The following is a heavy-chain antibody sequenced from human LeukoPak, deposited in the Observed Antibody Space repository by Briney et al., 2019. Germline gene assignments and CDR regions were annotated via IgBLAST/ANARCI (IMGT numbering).Heavy chain of an antibody. Sequence: SQTLSLTCAVSGGSISSGGYSWSWIRQPPGKGLEWIGYIYHSGSTYYNPSLKSRVTISVDRSNNQFSLKLSSVTAADTAVYYCARDTGSRIDPWGQGTLVTVSS. J-gene: IGHJ5*02. CDR2: IYHSGST. CDR3: ARDTGSRIDP. D-gene: IGHD2-2*01. CDR1: GGSISSGGYS. V-gene: IGHV4-30-2*01.